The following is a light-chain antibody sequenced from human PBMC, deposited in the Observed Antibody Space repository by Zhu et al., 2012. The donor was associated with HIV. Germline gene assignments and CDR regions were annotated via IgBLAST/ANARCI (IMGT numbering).Light chain of an antibody. CDR3: QQYADSPQIT. V-gene: IGKV3-20*01. Sequence: EIVLTQSPGTLSLSPGESXTLSCRASQNVRNRYLAWYQQRPGEAPRLLIFGATNRATDISDRFSGAGSGTDFTLTISRLEPEDFAVYFCQQYADSPQITFGQGTRLEIK. CDR1: QNVRNRY. CDR2: GAT. J-gene: IGKJ5*01.